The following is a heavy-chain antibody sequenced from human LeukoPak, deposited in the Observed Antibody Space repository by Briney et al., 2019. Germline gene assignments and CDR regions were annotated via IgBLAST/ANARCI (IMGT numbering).Heavy chain of an antibody. Sequence: GASVKVSCKASGGTFSSYAISWVRQAPGQGLEWMGGIIPIFGTANYAQKFHGRVTITTDESTSTAYMELSSLRSEDTAVYYCARYCCTTNRCPGIDYWGQGTLVTVSS. CDR2: IIPIFGTA. V-gene: IGHV1-69*05. CDR3: ARYCCTTNRCPGIDY. D-gene: IGHD2-8*01. CDR1: GGTFSSYA. J-gene: IGHJ4*02.